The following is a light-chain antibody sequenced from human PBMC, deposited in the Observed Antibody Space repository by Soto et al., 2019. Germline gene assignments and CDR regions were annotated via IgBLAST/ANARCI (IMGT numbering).Light chain of an antibody. Sequence: QSVLTQPASVSGSPGQSITISCTGTSSDVGSYNLVSWYQQHPGKAPKLMIYEGSKRPSGVSNRFSGSKSGNTASLTISGLQAEDEADYYCCSYAASSTSYVVFGGGTKLTVL. J-gene: IGLJ2*01. CDR1: SSDVGSYNL. CDR3: CSYAASSTSYVV. V-gene: IGLV2-23*01. CDR2: EGS.